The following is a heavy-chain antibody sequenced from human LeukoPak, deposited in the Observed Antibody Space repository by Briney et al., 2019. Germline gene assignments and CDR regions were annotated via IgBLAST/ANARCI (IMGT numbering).Heavy chain of an antibody. D-gene: IGHD1-26*01. CDR1: DGSINSYY. Sequence: SETLSLTCSVSDGSINSYYWNWIRRPPGKGLEWIGYIYYNGNTNYSPSLKSRVTMSVDTSKNLFSLKVSSVTAADTAVYYCARGRSNYYGVDVWGQGTTVTVSS. CDR2: IYYNGNT. CDR3: ARGRSNYYGVDV. J-gene: IGHJ6*02. V-gene: IGHV4-59*01.